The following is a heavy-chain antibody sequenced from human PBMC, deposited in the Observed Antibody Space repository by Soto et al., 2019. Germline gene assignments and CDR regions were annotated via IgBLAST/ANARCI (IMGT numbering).Heavy chain of an antibody. CDR1: GGSISSYY. V-gene: IGHV4-59*01. J-gene: IGHJ4*02. CDR3: GSLFTIPNGNTPSPRHPHFDY. Sequence: SETLSLTCTVSGGSISSYYWSWIRQPPGKGLEWIGYIYYSGSTNYNPSLKSRVTISVDTSKNQFSLKLSSVTAADTAVYYCGSLFTIPNGNTPSPRHPHFDYGGQGTWVTVS. D-gene: IGHD1-1*01. CDR2: IYYSGST.